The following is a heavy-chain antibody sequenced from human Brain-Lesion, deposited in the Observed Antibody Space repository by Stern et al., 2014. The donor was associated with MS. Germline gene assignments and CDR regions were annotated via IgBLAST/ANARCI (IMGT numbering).Heavy chain of an antibody. D-gene: IGHD2-15*01. CDR1: GGSVSSTSYA. Sequence: QLQLQESGPGLVKPSETLSLTCTVAGGSVSSTSYAWAWIRQPPGKGLEWIGTIYYSGNTYYSPSLKSRLPLYLDTSTNQFSLQLRSVTAADTAVYYCAGEEDIRYCSGGSCTGNWFDPWGQGTLVTVSS. CDR2: IYYSGNT. CDR3: AGEEDIRYCSGGSCTGNWFDP. J-gene: IGHJ5*02. V-gene: IGHV4-39*01.